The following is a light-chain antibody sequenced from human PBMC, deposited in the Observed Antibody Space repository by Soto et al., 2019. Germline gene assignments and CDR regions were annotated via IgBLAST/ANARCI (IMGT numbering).Light chain of an antibody. CDR1: SSDVGAYNY. CDR2: DVN. J-gene: IGLJ1*01. Sequence: QSALTQPASVSGSPGQSITISCAGTSSDVGAYNYVSWYQHHPGKAPKLMIYDVNNRPSGDSNRFSGSKSGNTASLTISGLQAEDEADYYCSSWTSGATYVSGSGTKLTVL. V-gene: IGLV2-14*03. CDR3: SSWTSGATYV.